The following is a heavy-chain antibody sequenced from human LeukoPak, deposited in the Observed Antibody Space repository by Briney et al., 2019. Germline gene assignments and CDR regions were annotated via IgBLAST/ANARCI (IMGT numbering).Heavy chain of an antibody. CDR2: VSTYNSDT. Sequence: ASVKVSCKASGYRFSSNGISWVRQAPGQGLEWVGWVSTYNSDTNYAPKFQGRVTMTKDTSTSTVYMGLRSLRTDDTAVYYCALDNWNEFDPWGQGTLVTVSS. V-gene: IGHV1-18*01. J-gene: IGHJ5*02. CDR3: ALDNWNEFDP. CDR1: GYRFSSNG. D-gene: IGHD1-20*01.